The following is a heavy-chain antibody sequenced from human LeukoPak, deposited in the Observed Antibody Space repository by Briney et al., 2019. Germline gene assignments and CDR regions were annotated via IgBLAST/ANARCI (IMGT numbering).Heavy chain of an antibody. CDR3: ATHPQGYFDY. Sequence: ASVKVSCKASGGTFSSYAISWVRQAPGQGLEWMGGIIPIFGTANYAQKFQGRVTITTDESTSTAYMELSSLRSEDTAVHYCATHPQGYFDYWGQGTLVTVSS. J-gene: IGHJ4*02. CDR1: GGTFSSYA. CDR2: IIPIFGTA. V-gene: IGHV1-69*05.